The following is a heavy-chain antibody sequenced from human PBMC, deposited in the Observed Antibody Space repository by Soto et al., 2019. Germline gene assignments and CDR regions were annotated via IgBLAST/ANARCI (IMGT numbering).Heavy chain of an antibody. J-gene: IGHJ4*02. D-gene: IGHD1-26*01. CDR1: GVTFMHDC. Sequence: QVQLGESVGGVVHPVRSRRLSGAASGVTFMHDCIHWVRQAPGKGLEWLAVISSDVSSKHYAYSVKGRFTVYRDNSKNKLTLKMNSLIVDDGAVYFCARYSGKDQGRIDYWGQGTLVTVSS. V-gene: IGHV3-30*03. CDR2: ISSDVSSK. CDR3: ARYSGKDQGRIDY.